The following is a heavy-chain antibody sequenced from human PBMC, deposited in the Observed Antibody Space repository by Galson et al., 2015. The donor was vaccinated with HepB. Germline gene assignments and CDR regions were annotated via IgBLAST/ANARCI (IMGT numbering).Heavy chain of an antibody. J-gene: IGHJ4*02. D-gene: IGHD3-22*01. CDR2: ISGSGGST. V-gene: IGHV3-23*01. Sequence: SLRLSCAASGFTFSSYAMNWVRQAPGKGLEWVSAISGSGGSTYYADSVKGRFTVSRDNSKNTLYLQMNSLRAEDTAVYYCARMIVGGYYFDYWGQGTLVTVSS. CDR3: ARMIVGGYYFDY. CDR1: GFTFSSYA.